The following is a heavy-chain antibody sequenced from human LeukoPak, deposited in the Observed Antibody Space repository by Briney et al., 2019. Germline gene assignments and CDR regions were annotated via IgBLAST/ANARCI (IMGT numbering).Heavy chain of an antibody. CDR1: RYTFTGYY. Sequence: ASVKVSCKASRYTFTGYYMCWVRQAPGQGLEWMGWINPNSGGTNYAQKFQGRVTMTRDTSISTAYMELSSLRSEDTAVYYCARDPPAATGQTFDYWGQGTLVTVSS. J-gene: IGHJ4*02. CDR2: INPNSGGT. CDR3: ARDPPAATGQTFDY. D-gene: IGHD6-13*01. V-gene: IGHV1-2*02.